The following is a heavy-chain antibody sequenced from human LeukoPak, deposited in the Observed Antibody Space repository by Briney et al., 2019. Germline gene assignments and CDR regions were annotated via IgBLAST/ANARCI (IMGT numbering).Heavy chain of an antibody. Sequence: PSETLSLTCTVSGGSISSYYWSWIRQPPGKGLEWIGYIYYSGSTNYNPSLKSRVTISVDTSKNQFSLKLSSVTAADTAVYYCARGPYGDYAGHDYWGQGTLVTVSS. CDR1: GGSISSYY. V-gene: IGHV4-59*01. CDR2: IYYSGST. J-gene: IGHJ4*02. D-gene: IGHD4-17*01. CDR3: ARGPYGDYAGHDY.